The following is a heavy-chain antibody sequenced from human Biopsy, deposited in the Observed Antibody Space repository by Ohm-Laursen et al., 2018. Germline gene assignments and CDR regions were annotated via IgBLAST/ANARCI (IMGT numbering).Heavy chain of an antibody. CDR3: ARGSNEYGGPYFPH. CDR2: ISHTGYT. Sequence: GTLSLTCPVSGGSFTGHYWTWIRQPPGKGLEWIGHISHTGYTSYKSSLKSRVTISLDTSRKHLSLRLTSLAAADTAVYYCARGSNEYGGPYFPHWGQGTLVTVSS. CDR1: GGSFTGHY. V-gene: IGHV4-59*11. J-gene: IGHJ1*01. D-gene: IGHD4-23*01.